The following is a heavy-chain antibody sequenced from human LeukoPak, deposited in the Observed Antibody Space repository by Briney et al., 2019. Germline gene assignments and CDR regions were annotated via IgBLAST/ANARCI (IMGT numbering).Heavy chain of an antibody. J-gene: IGHJ4*02. V-gene: IGHV3-23*01. CDR1: GFTFSSYA. Sequence: GGSLRLSCAASGFTFSSYAMSWVRQAPGKGLEWVSAISGSGGSTYYADSVKGRFTISRDNSRNTLYLQMNSLRAEDTALYYCAKDLEYCSGGSCYEGYFDYWGQGTLVTVSS. D-gene: IGHD2-15*01. CDR3: AKDLEYCSGGSCYEGYFDY. CDR2: ISGSGGST.